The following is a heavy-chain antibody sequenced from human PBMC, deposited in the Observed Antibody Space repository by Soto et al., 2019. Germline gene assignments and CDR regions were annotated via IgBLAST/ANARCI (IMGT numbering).Heavy chain of an antibody. CDR1: GFTFSSYW. CDR2: INSDGSRT. D-gene: IGHD3-22*01. Sequence: EVQLVESGGGIVQPGGSLRLSCAASGFTFSSYWMHWVRQAPGKGLVWVSRINSDGSRTSYADSAKGRFTISRDNAKNAVYLQLRSLRAEATSVYYCARGCGDYSDGNGYLGRHWGQGTLVSVST. J-gene: IGHJ1*01. V-gene: IGHV3-74*01. CDR3: ARGCGDYSDGNGYLGRH.